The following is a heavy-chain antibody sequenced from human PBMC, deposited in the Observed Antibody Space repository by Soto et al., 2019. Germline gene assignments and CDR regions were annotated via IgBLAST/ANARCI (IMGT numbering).Heavy chain of an antibody. V-gene: IGHV3-30-3*01. CDR3: ARSSHGSRYNWFDT. D-gene: IGHD6-13*01. CDR1: GFTFSSYA. Sequence: QVQLVESGGGVVQPGRSLRLSCAASGFTFSSYAMHWVRQAPGKGLEWVAVISYDGSNKYYADSVKGRFTVSRDNSKNPLYLDINSKKAEDTAVYYCARSSHGSRYNWFDTWGQGTMVTVSS. J-gene: IGHJ5*02. CDR2: ISYDGSNK.